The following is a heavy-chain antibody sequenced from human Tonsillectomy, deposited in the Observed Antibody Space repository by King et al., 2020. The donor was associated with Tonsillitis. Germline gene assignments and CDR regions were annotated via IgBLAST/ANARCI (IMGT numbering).Heavy chain of an antibody. CDR3: AKGYDSSGYYSEYFDL. CDR2: TSSDGSNK. D-gene: IGHD3-22*01. V-gene: IGHV3-30*18. J-gene: IGHJ2*01. Sequence: VQLVESGGGVVQPRRSLRLSCAASGFTFSTYGMHWVRQAPGKGLEWVAVTSSDGSNKYYADSVKGRFTISRDNSKNTLYLQMNSLRAEDTAVYYCAKGYDSSGYYSEYFDLWGRGTLVTVSS. CDR1: GFTFSTYG.